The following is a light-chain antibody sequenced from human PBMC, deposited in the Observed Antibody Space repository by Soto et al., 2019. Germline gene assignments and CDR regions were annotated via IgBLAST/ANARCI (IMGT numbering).Light chain of an antibody. CDR1: SSDIGAYNY. V-gene: IGLV2-8*01. CDR3: AVWDDNLSGVV. Sequence: QSALTQPPSASGSPGQSVTISCTGTSSDIGAYNYVSWYQQYPGKAPKLIIYEVSQRPSGVPDRFSGSKSGNTASLTVSGLQLEDEADYYCAVWDDNLSGVVFGGGTKLTVL. J-gene: IGLJ2*01. CDR2: EVS.